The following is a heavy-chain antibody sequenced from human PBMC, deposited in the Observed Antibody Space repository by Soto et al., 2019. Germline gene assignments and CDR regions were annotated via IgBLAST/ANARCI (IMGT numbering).Heavy chain of an antibody. Sequence: QVQLVESGGGLVKPGGSLRLSCAASGFSFSDYYMSWFRQAPGKGLEWVSSISSSSSYIYYADSVKGRFTISRDNAKNSLYLQMNSLRAEDTAVYYCARATSSWYYYYGMDVWGQGTTVTVSS. J-gene: IGHJ6*02. D-gene: IGHD6-13*01. V-gene: IGHV3-11*06. CDR1: GFSFSDYY. CDR2: ISSSSSYI. CDR3: ARATSSWYYYYGMDV.